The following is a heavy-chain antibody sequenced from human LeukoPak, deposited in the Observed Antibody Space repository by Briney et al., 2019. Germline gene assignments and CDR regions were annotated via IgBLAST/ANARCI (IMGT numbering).Heavy chain of an antibody. Sequence: GGSLRLSCAASGFTFSSYSMNWARQAPGKGLEWVSSISSSSSYIYYADSVKGRFTISRDNTKNSLYLQMNSLRAEDTAVYYCAGGYYYDSSGDYWGQGTLVTVSS. CDR3: AGGYYYDSSGDY. D-gene: IGHD3-22*01. J-gene: IGHJ4*02. CDR2: ISSSSSYI. V-gene: IGHV3-21*01. CDR1: GFTFSSYS.